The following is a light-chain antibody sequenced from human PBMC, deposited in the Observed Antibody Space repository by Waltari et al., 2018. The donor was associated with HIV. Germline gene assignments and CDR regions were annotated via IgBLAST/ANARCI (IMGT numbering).Light chain of an antibody. V-gene: IGLV2-14*01. CDR2: EVS. CDR1: TSALSRLNF. CDR3: SSYSPRTSVV. J-gene: IGLJ3*02. Sequence: HSVLTQPASVSGSPAQSITISCSGPTSALSRLNFVSWYQQYPGRAPRLIIFEVSSRPSGMSDRFSGSKSGDTASLTISALRTEDEADYFCSSYSPRTSVVFGGGTKVTVL.